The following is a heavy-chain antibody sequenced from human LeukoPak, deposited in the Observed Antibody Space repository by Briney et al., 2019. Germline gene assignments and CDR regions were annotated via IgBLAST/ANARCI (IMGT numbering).Heavy chain of an antibody. CDR3: AKSNGYGLIDY. V-gene: IGHV4-39*01. J-gene: IGHJ4*02. D-gene: IGHD5-12*01. CDR2: IYSSGNT. CDR1: GASITSSNYY. Sequence: SETLSLTCAVSGASITSSNYYRGWVRQSPGKGLEWIGNIYSSGNTYYNASLKSRVTMYIDTSKNQFFLKLSSVTAADTAMYYCAKSNGYGLIDYWGQGTLVTVSS.